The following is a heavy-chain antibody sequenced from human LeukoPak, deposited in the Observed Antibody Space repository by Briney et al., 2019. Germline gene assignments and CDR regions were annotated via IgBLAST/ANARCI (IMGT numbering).Heavy chain of an antibody. D-gene: IGHD3-22*01. Sequence: GGSLRLSCAASGFTFSSYAMSWVRQAPGKGLEWVSAISGSGGSTYYADSVKGRFTISRDNSKNTLYLQMNSLRAEDTAVYYCAKDPSPPTYDSSGDIDYWGQGTLVTVSS. CDR3: AKDPSPPTYDSSGDIDY. V-gene: IGHV3-23*01. J-gene: IGHJ4*02. CDR2: ISGSGGST. CDR1: GFTFSSYA.